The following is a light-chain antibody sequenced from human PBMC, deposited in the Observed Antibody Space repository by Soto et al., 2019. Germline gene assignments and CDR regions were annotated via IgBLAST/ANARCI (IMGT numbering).Light chain of an antibody. J-gene: IGLJ1*01. V-gene: IGLV1-47*02. CDR3: ATWDDSLSGHYV. CDR2: SNN. CDR1: SSNIGSNY. Sequence: QSVLTQPPSASGTPGQRVTISCSGSSSNIGSNYVCWYQHLPGTAPKLLIYSNNQRPSGVPDRFSGSKSGTSASLAISGLRPEDEADYYCATWDDSLSGHYVFGTGTKVTVL.